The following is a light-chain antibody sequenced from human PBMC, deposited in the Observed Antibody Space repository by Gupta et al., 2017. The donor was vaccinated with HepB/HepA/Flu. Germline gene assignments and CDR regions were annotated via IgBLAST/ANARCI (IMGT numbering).Light chain of an antibody. CDR2: AAS. V-gene: IGKV1-27*01. J-gene: IGKJ1*01. Sequence: DIQMTQSPPSLSASVGDRVTITCRASHDINNFLAWYQQKPGKVPKVLIYAASTLQSGVPSRFSGSGSGTDFTLTISSLQPEDVATYYCQKYDSAPWTFGQGTKVEIK. CDR3: QKYDSAPWT. CDR1: HDINNF.